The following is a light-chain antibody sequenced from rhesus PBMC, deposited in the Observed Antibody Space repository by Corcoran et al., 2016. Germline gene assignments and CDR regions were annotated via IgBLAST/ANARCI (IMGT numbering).Light chain of an antibody. CDR2: KAS. V-gene: IGKV1-22*01. CDR1: QSISNW. J-gene: IGKJ3*01. CDR3: QQYASSPIFT. Sequence: DIQMTQSPSSLSASVGDTVTITCRASQSISNWLAWYQQKPGKAPQPLIYKASSLQRGVPARFSGSGSGTDFTLTISGLQSEDFATYYCQQYASSPIFTFGPGTKLDIK.